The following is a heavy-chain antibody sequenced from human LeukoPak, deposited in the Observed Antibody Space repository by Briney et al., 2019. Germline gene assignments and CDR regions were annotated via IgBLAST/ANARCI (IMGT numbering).Heavy chain of an antibody. CDR2: INSSSGST. J-gene: IGHJ4*02. CDR3: ARGQFVASDY. Sequence: ASVKVSCTASGYTFTSHYMHWVRQAPGQGLEWMGIINSSSGSTNYAQNLQGRVTMTRDTSTSTVYMELSSLRSEDTAVYYCARGQFVASDYWGQGTLVTVSS. CDR1: GYTFTSHY. V-gene: IGHV1-46*03. D-gene: IGHD3-10*01.